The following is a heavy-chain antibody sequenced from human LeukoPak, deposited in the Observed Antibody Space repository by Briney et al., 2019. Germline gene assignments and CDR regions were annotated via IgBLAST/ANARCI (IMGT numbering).Heavy chain of an antibody. Sequence: PGGSLRLSCAASGFTFSSYAMHWVRQAPGKGLEWVAVISYDGSNKYYADSVKGRFTISRDNSKNTLYLQMNSLRAEDTAVYYCARDRAAAGPGPNDYWGQRTLVTVSS. CDR1: GFTFSSYA. CDR2: ISYDGSNK. J-gene: IGHJ4*02. CDR3: ARDRAAAGPGPNDY. V-gene: IGHV3-30-3*01. D-gene: IGHD6-13*01.